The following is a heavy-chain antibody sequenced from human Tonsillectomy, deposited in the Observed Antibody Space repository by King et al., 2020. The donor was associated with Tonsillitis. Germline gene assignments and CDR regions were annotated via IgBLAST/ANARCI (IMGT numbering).Heavy chain of an antibody. J-gene: IGHJ4*02. CDR3: TPGASFEY. V-gene: IGHV3-15*01. CDR1: GFTFSNAW. Sequence: VQLVESGGGLVKPGGSLRLSGAASGFTFSNAWMSGVRQATGKGLEWVGLSKSKTDGGTTDYAAPVKGRFTITRDDSKTALYLQMNSLKTEDTAVYYCTPGASFEYCGPGTLVTVSS. CDR2: SKSKTDGGTT.